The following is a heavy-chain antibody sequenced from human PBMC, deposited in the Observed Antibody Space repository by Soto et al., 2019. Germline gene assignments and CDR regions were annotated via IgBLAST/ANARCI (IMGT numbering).Heavy chain of an antibody. CDR3: ARTQTNDY. Sequence: QVQLVQSGAEVKKPGASVKVSCKASGYTFTGYCIHWVRQAPGQGLEWMGWINTNSGGTNYAQKFQGRVTMTRDTSISTAYMELSRLTSDDTAVYYCARTQTNDYWGQGTLVTVSS. J-gene: IGHJ4*02. CDR2: INTNSGGT. CDR1: GYTFTGYC. V-gene: IGHV1-2*02.